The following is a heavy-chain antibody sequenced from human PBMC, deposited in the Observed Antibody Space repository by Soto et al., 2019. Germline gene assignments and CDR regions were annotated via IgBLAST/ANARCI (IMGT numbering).Heavy chain of an antibody. CDR1: GFTFDDYA. CDR2: ISWNSGSI. V-gene: IGHV3-9*01. J-gene: IGHJ6*03. CDR3: AKGFCTNGVCPLYYYYMXV. Sequence: GGSLRLSCAASGFTFDDYAMHWVRQAPGKGLEWVSGISWNSGSIGYADSVKGRFTISRDNAKNSLYLQMNSLRAEDTALYYCAKGFCTNGVCPLYYYYMXVWGKGTTVTVSS. D-gene: IGHD2-8*01.